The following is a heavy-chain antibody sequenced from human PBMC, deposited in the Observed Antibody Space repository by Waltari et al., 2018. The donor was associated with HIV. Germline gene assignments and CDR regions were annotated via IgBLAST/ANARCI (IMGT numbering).Heavy chain of an antibody. Sequence: QVQLQQWGAGLLKPSETLSLTCAVYGGSFSGYYWSWIRQPPGKGLEWIGEINHSGSTNYNPSLKSRVTISVDTSKNQFSLKLSSVTAADTAVYYCARGGCSGGSCSFDYWGQGTLVTVSS. J-gene: IGHJ4*02. V-gene: IGHV4-34*01. D-gene: IGHD2-15*01. CDR3: ARGGCSGGSCSFDY. CDR1: GGSFSGYY. CDR2: INHSGST.